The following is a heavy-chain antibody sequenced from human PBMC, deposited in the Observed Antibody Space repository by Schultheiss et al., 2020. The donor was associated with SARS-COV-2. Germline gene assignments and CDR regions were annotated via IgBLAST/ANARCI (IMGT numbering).Heavy chain of an antibody. V-gene: IGHV3-30*04. J-gene: IGHJ4*02. CDR2: ILYDGSKK. D-gene: IGHD3-10*01. Sequence: GGSLRLSCAASGFTFSNYAMHWVRQAPGKGLEWVAVILYDGSKKYYKNSVKGRFTISRDNAKNSVYLQLNSLRAEDTAVYYCARDNTYYGPMDVWGQGSLVTVSS. CDR3: ARDNTYYGPMDV. CDR1: GFTFSNYA.